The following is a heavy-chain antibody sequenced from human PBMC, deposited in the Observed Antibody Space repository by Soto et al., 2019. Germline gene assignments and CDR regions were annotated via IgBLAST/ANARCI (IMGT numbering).Heavy chain of an antibody. D-gene: IGHD2-15*01. Sequence: PGGSLRLSCAASGFIFNNYWMHWVRQAPGKGLVWVSRINSDGRTTSYADSVEGRFTISRYNAKSTLYLQMNSLRVEDTAVYYCARVGVALRAFDIWGQGTMVTVSS. CDR1: GFIFNNYW. CDR2: INSDGRTT. CDR3: ARVGVALRAFDI. J-gene: IGHJ3*02. V-gene: IGHV3-74*01.